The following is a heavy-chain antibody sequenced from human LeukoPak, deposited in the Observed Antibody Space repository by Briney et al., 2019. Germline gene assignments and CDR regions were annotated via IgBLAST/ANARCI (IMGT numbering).Heavy chain of an antibody. CDR1: GASISSDY. CDR3: ARGSSGSYYLWYFDL. CDR2: IYYSGST. V-gene: IGHV4-59*01. D-gene: IGHD1-26*01. J-gene: IGHJ2*01. Sequence: PSETLSLTCLVSGASISSDYWSWIRQPPGKGLEWVGYIYYSGSTNYNPSLKSRVTISVDTSKNQFSLKLRSATAADTAVYYCARGSSGSYYLWYFDLWGRGTLVTVSS.